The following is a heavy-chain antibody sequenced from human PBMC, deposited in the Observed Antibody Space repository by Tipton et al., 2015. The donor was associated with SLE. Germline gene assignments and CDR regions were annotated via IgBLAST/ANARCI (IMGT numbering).Heavy chain of an antibody. D-gene: IGHD6-13*01. Sequence: QSGAEVKKPGASVKVSCKASGYTFTSYGISWVRQAPGQGLEWMGWISAYNGNTNYAQKLQGRDTMTTDTSTSTANMELRSLRSDNASVYYCARDPVAAGDFDIWGQGTMVTVSS. CDR1: GYTFTSYG. CDR2: ISAYNGNT. V-gene: IGHV1-18*01. J-gene: IGHJ3*02. CDR3: ARDPVAAGDFDI.